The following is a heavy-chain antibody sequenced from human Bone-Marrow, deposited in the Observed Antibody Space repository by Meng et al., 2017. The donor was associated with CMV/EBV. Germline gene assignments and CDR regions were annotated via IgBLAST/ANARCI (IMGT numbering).Heavy chain of an antibody. CDR2: IRYDGSNE. CDR3: AKDICSSSSSCNTWGLDY. D-gene: IGHD2-2*02. CDR1: GFIFSSYV. J-gene: IGHJ4*02. V-gene: IGHV3-30*02. Sequence: GESLKISCAASGFIFSSYVMHWVRQAPGKGLEWVALIRYDGSNEYYADSVKGRFTISRDNSKNTLFLQMNSLRTEDTAVYYCAKDICSSSSSCNTWGLDYWGQGTLVTVS.